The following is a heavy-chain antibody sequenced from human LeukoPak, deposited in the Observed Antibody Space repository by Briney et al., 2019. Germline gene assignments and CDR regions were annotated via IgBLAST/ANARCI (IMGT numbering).Heavy chain of an antibody. D-gene: IGHD2-2*01. Sequence: GGSLRLSCAASGLTFSSYAMGWVGQAPGKGLDWVSPISGSGGSTYYADSVKGRFTISRDNSKNTLYLQMNSLRAEDTAVYYCAKDGTRPAAMRYLDYWGQGTLVTVSS. CDR3: AKDGTRPAAMRYLDY. J-gene: IGHJ4*02. CDR2: ISGSGGST. CDR1: GLTFSSYA. V-gene: IGHV3-23*01.